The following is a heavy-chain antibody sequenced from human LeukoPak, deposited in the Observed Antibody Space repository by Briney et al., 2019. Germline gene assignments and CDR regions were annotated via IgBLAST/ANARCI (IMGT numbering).Heavy chain of an antibody. CDR1: GYTFTSYA. CDR3: ARGFSANYYDY. D-gene: IGHD1-26*01. CDR2: ISGYNGYT. Sequence: ASVKASCKTSGYTFTSYAISWVRQAPGQGLEWMGWISGYNGYTYSVQKFQGRLTMTTDTSTSTADMELRGLTSDDTAVFYCARGFSANYYDYWGQGTLVTVSS. J-gene: IGHJ4*02. V-gene: IGHV1-18*01.